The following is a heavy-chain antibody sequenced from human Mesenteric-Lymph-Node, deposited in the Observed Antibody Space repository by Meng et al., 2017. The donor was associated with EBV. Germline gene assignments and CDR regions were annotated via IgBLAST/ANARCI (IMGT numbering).Heavy chain of an antibody. Sequence: PPWWAGLLNPSEPLSLTCAVYGEVVSDYYWTWIRQTRGKGLEWIGEVHRSGSTNYNPSLKSRVIISIDTSKNQFSLKLTSVTAADTAVYYCARSLYSNSYYGSLSYWGLGTLVTVSS. V-gene: IGHV4-34*01. CDR3: ARSLYSNSYYGSLSY. CDR1: GEVVSDYY. D-gene: IGHD3-10*01. J-gene: IGHJ4*02. CDR2: VHRSGST.